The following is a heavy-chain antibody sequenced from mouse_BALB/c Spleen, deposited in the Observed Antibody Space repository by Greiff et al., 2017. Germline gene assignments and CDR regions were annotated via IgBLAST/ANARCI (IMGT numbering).Heavy chain of an antibody. CDR2: INPSNGRT. CDR3: ASTMITAWFAY. CDR1: GYTFTSYW. Sequence: QVQLQQSGAELVKPGASVKLSCKASGYTFTSYWMHWVKQRPGQGLEWIGEINPSNGRTNYNEKFKSKATLTVDKSSSTAYMQLSSLTSEDSAVYYCASTMITAWFAYWGQGTLVTVSA. J-gene: IGHJ3*01. D-gene: IGHD2-4*01. V-gene: IGHV1S81*02.